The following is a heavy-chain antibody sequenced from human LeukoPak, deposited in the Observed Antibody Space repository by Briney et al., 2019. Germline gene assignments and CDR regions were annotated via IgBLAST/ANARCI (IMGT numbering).Heavy chain of an antibody. D-gene: IGHD3-22*01. CDR1: GGSISSYY. CDR2: IYYSGST. V-gene: IGHV4-59*01. CDR3: AREEYYYDSSGRKLRFDP. Sequence: SETLSPTCTVSGGSISSYYWSWIRQPPGKGLEWIGYIYYSGSTNYNPSLTSRVTISVDTSKNQFSLKLSSVTAADTAVYYCAREEYYYDSSGRKLRFDPWGQGTLVTVSS. J-gene: IGHJ5*02.